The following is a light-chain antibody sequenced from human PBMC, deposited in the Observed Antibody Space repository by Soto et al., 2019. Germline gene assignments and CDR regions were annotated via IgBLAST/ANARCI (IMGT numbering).Light chain of an antibody. J-gene: IGKJ1*01. CDR1: QHINTR. V-gene: IGKV3-11*01. CDR3: HQRQSWPRT. Sequence: EIVLTQSPVTLSSFPGDRVTFSCRASQHINTRLAWYQQRHGQAPRLLIYRTPLWAAGIPARFSASGSGKDFTLTITDVQPEDFALYYCHQRQSWPRTFGQGTKVDI. CDR2: RTP.